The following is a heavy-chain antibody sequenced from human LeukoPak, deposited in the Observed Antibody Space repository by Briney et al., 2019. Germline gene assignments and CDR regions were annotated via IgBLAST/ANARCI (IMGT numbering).Heavy chain of an antibody. CDR3: AKDFRIGYSAHFDY. J-gene: IGHJ4*02. V-gene: IGHV3-23*01. CDR1: GFTFRSHA. Sequence: GGSLRLSCVGSGFTFRSHAMSWVRQAPEKGLEFVSGIYENGGTTYYADSVKVRFSISRDNSKNPLYLQMDSLRGEDTAVYYCAKDFRIGYSAHFDYWGQGALVTVSS. D-gene: IGHD2-21*01. CDR2: IYENGGTT.